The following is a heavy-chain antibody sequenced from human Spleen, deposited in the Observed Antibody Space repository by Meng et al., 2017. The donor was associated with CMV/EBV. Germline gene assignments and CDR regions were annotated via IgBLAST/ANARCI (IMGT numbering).Heavy chain of an antibody. D-gene: IGHD2-2*01. CDR3: ASSRGVVPAVPIYNWFDP. J-gene: IGHJ5*02. V-gene: IGHV1-2*02. Sequence: YTFTGYYMHWVRQAPGQGLEWMGWINPNSGGTNYAQKFQGRVTMTRDTSISTAYMELSRLRSDDTAVYYCASSRGVVPAVPIYNWFDPWGQGTLVTVSS. CDR1: YTFTGYY. CDR2: INPNSGGT.